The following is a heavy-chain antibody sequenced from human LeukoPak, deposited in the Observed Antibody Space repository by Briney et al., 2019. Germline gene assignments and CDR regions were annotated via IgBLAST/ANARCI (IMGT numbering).Heavy chain of an antibody. V-gene: IGHV1-8*03. D-gene: IGHD2-2*01. Sequence: ASVKVSCKASGYTFTSYDINWVRQATGQGLEWMGWMNPDSGHTGYAQKFQGRVTITRDTSISTAYMELSSLRSEDTAVYYCAVTIVVVPAAPGYAFDIWGQGTMVTVSS. CDR3: AVTIVVVPAAPGYAFDI. CDR2: MNPDSGHT. CDR1: GYTFTSYD. J-gene: IGHJ3*02.